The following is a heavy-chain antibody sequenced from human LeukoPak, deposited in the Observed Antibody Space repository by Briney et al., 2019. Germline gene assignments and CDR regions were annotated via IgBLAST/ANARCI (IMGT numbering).Heavy chain of an antibody. V-gene: IGHV4-59*01. J-gene: IGHJ2*01. CDR3: ARVDGSGRHNWYFDL. CDR2: IYYSGST. Sequence: SETLSLTCTVSGGSISSYYWSWIRQPPGKGLEWIGYIYYSGSTNYNPSLKSRVTISVDTSKNQFSLKLSSVTAADTAVYYCARVDGSGRHNWYFDLWGRGTLVTVSS. CDR1: GGSISSYY. D-gene: IGHD6-19*01.